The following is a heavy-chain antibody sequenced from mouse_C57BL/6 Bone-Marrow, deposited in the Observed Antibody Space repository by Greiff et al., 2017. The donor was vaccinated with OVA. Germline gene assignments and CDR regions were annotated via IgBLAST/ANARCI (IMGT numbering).Heavy chain of an antibody. D-gene: IGHD1-1*01. CDR2: INPGSGGT. CDR3: AHTVVAPFDY. Sequence: QVQLKQSGAELVRPGTSVKVSCKASGYAFTNYLIEWVKQRPGQGLEWIGVINPGSGGTNYNEKFKGKATLTADKSSSTAYMQLSSLTSEDSAVYVCAHTVVAPFDYWGQGTTLTVSS. CDR1: GYAFTNYL. J-gene: IGHJ2*01. V-gene: IGHV1-54*01.